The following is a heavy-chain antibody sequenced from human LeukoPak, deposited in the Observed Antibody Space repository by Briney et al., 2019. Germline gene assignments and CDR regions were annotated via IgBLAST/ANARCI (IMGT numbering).Heavy chain of an antibody. D-gene: IGHD3-22*01. Sequence: PSETLSLTCSVSGGSISSYYWSWIRQPPGKGLEWIGYIYYSGSTNYNPSLKSRVTISGDTSENQFSLKLSSVTAADTAVYYCARAYYYDSSGYYSKYWYFDLWGRGTLVTVSS. J-gene: IGHJ2*01. CDR1: GGSISSYY. CDR2: IYYSGST. V-gene: IGHV4-59*01. CDR3: ARAYYYDSSGYYSKYWYFDL.